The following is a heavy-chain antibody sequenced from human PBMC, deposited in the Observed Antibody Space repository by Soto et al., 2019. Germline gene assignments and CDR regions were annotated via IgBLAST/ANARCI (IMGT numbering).Heavy chain of an antibody. V-gene: IGHV3-23*01. CDR2: ISGSGDST. D-gene: IGHD1-1*01. CDR3: AKRATGTYFDY. CDR1: GFTVSSNY. Sequence: GGSLRLSCAASGFTVSSNYMSWVRQAPGKGLEWVSVISGSGDSTYYADSVKGRFTISRDNSKNTLYLQMNSLRAEDTAVYYCAKRATGTYFDYWGQGTLVTVSS. J-gene: IGHJ4*02.